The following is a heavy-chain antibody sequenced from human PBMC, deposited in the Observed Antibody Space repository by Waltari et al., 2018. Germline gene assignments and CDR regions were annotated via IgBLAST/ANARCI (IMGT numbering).Heavy chain of an antibody. V-gene: IGHV1-69-2*01. CDR3: ATCTDIAVAGSRPGDV. D-gene: IGHD6-19*01. J-gene: IGHJ6*02. CDR2: VDPEDGET. Sequence: EVQLVQSGAEVKKPGATVKISCKVSGYTFTDYYLHWVQQAPGKGLEWMGLVDPEDGETISAEKFQGIATITAYTSTDTAYMELSSLRSEDTSVYYCATCTDIAVAGSRPGDVWGQGTTVTVSS. CDR1: GYTFTDYY.